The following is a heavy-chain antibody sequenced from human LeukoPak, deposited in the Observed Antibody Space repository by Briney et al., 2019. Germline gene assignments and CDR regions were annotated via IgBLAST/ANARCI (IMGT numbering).Heavy chain of an antibody. V-gene: IGHV3-15*01. CDR3: RRGGNSVDY. CDR1: GFSLSNGW. Sequence: PGGSLRLSCASSGFSLSNGWISWVRQAPGKGLEWVGHIKRKSDGGTTDHAAPVKGRFTISRDDSKNTLYLQMNSLKTEDTAVYYCRRGGNSVDYWGQGTLVTVSS. CDR2: IKRKSDGGTT. D-gene: IGHD4-23*01. J-gene: IGHJ4*02.